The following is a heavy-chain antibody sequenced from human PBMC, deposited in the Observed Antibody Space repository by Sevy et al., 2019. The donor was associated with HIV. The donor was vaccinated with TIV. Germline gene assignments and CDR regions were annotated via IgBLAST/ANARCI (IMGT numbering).Heavy chain of an antibody. V-gene: IGHV4-59*08. Sequence: SETLSLTCTVSGGSINSDHWNWIRQPPGKGLEWIGYVYYTGGTNYNPSHKNRITISVDRTNNQFSLKLTSVTAADTAVYYCARRNDFDIWGQGTMVTVSS. CDR1: GGSINSDH. CDR3: ARRNDFDI. J-gene: IGHJ3*02. CDR2: VYYTGGT.